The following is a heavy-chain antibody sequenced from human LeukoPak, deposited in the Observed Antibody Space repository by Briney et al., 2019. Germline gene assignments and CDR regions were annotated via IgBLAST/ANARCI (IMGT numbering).Heavy chain of an antibody. CDR1: VYTFTSYA. CDR2: IIPIFGTS. D-gene: IGHD6-19*01. J-gene: IGHJ3*02. V-gene: IGHV1-69*13. CDR3: ARDMAVAANDAFDI. Sequence: ASVKVSCEASVYTFTSYAMNWVRHAPGHGLVWVGGIIPIFGTSNYAQRFQGRVTITADESTSTAYMELSSLRSEDTAVYYCARDMAVAANDAFDIWGQGTMVTVSS.